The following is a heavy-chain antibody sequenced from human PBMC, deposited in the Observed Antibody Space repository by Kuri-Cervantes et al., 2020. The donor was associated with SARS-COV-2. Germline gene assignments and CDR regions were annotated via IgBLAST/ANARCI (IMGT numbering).Heavy chain of an antibody. CDR3: ARDLGVSGWYSVSWEEGYGMDV. Sequence: SETLSLTCAVYGGSFSDYSWSWIRQPPGKGLEWIGEINHSGSTNYNPSLKSRVTISVDTSKNQFSLKLSSVTAADTAVYYCARDLGVSGWYSVSWEEGYGMDVWGQGTTVTVSS. D-gene: IGHD6-19*01. CDR2: INHSGST. V-gene: IGHV4-34*01. J-gene: IGHJ6*02. CDR1: GGSFSDYS.